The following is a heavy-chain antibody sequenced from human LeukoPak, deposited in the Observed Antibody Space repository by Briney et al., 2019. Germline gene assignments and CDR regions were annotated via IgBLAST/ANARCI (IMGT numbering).Heavy chain of an antibody. V-gene: IGHV1-2*02. D-gene: IGHD6-13*01. J-gene: IGHJ5*02. CDR2: INPNSGGT. CDR1: GYAFTDYY. Sequence: GASVKVSCKDSGYAFTDYYQPLVRQAPGQGLEWMGWINPNSGGTNYAQKFQGRGTMTRDTSISTAYLELSRLSSDDTAVYSCAREDTAAAGPARFDPWGQGTLVTVSS. CDR3: AREDTAAAGPARFDP.